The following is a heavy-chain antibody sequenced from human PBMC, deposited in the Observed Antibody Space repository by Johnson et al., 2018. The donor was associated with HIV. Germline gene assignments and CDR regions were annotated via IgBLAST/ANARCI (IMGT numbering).Heavy chain of an antibody. CDR3: VRDDYSFHI. Sequence: VQLVESGGGVVQPGRSLTLSCAASGFTFTSFSMHWVRQTPGKGLDWVSRINSDGSSTTYADSVKGRFTISRDNAKNTLYLEMTGLRADDTAIYYCVRDDYSFHIWGRGTLVTVSS. D-gene: IGHD4/OR15-4a*01. J-gene: IGHJ3*02. CDR1: GFTFTSFS. V-gene: IGHV3-74*01. CDR2: INSDGSST.